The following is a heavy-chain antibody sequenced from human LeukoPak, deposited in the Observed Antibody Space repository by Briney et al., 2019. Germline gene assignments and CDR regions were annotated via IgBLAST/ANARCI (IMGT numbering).Heavy chain of an antibody. V-gene: IGHV4-38-2*02. J-gene: IGHJ4*02. CDR1: GYSISSGYY. Sequence: PSETLSLTGAVSGYSISSGYYWGWIRQPPGKGLEWIGSIYHSGSTYYNPSLKSRVTISVDTSKNQFSLKLSSVTAADTAVYYCAREYYDYVWGSYRRFDYWGQGTLVTVSS. CDR2: IYHSGST. CDR3: AREYYDYVWGSYRRFDY. D-gene: IGHD3-16*02.